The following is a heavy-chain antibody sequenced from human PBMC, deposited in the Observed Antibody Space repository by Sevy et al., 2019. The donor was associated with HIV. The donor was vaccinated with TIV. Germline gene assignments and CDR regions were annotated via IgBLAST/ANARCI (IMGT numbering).Heavy chain of an antibody. CDR2: MNPNSGNT. CDR1: GYTFTSYD. D-gene: IGHD3-22*01. J-gene: IGHJ4*02. Sequence: ASVKVSCKASGYTFTSYDINWVRQATGQGLEWMGWMNPNSGNTGYAQKFQGRVTMTRNTSISTAYMELSSLRSEDTAVYYCARILIAYYDSSGYWNFDYWGQGTLVTVSS. V-gene: IGHV1-8*01. CDR3: ARILIAYYDSSGYWNFDY.